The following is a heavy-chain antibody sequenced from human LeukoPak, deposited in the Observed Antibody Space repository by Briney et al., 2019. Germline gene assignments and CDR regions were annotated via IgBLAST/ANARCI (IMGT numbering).Heavy chain of an antibody. V-gene: IGHV3-30*18. D-gene: IGHD3-9*01. CDR3: AKDLYRNYDIFTGYYALGDY. CDR2: ISYDGSNK. CDR1: GFTISSYG. J-gene: IGHJ4*02. Sequence: GGSLRLSCAASGFTISSYGMHWVGQALGKGLEWVAVISYDGSNKYYADPVKGRFTISRDNSKNTLYLQMNSLRAEDTAVYYCAKDLYRNYDIFTGYYALGDYWGQGTLVTVSS.